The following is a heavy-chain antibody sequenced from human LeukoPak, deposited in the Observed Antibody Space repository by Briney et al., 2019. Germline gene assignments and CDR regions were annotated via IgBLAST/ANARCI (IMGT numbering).Heavy chain of an antibody. D-gene: IGHD3-22*01. Sequence: GGSLRLSCAASGFTVSSNYMSWVRQAPGKGLEWVSVIYSGGSTYYADSVKGRFTISRDNSKNTLYLQMNSLRAEDTAVYYCAKDRYYDSSGYSSIDYWGQGTLVTVSS. CDR2: IYSGGST. CDR1: GFTVSSNY. V-gene: IGHV3-53*05. J-gene: IGHJ4*02. CDR3: AKDRYYDSSGYSSIDY.